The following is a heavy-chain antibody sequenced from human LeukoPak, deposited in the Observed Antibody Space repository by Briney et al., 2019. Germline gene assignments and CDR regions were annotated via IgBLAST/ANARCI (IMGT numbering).Heavy chain of an antibody. Sequence: PGGSLRLSCAASGFTFSSYWMHWVRQAPGKGLVWVSRINSDGSGTSYADSVKGRFTISRDNAKNSLYLQMNSLRAEDTAVYYCALTPDYYGSGSFDYWGQGILVTVSS. CDR2: INSDGSGT. V-gene: IGHV3-74*01. CDR3: ALTPDYYGSGSFDY. CDR1: GFTFSSYW. D-gene: IGHD3-10*01. J-gene: IGHJ4*02.